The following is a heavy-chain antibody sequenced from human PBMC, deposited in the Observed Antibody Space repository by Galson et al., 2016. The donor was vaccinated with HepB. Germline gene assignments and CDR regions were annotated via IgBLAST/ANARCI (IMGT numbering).Heavy chain of an antibody. CDR3: ARASPGMDV. CDR1: GFSFSSFT. CDR2: IGSVRDTYI. J-gene: IGHJ6*02. V-gene: IGHV3-21*01. Sequence: SLRLSCAASGFSFSSFTMAWVRQAPGKGLEWVSSIGSVRDTYIYYADSVKGRFTVSRDNAKNSLYLQMNSLRADDTAMYYCARASPGMDVWGQGTTVTVSS.